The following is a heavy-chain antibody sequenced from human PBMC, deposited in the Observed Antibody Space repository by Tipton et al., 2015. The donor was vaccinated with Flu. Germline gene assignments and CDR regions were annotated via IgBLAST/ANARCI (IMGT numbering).Heavy chain of an antibody. CDR3: VRDGGVCSSLSCSFGP. Sequence: TLSLTCTVSGGSISRGSYYYNWIRQPAGEGLEWIGRIYTNTNTNYKASLKSRVTISIDRSKNQFSLRLSSVTAADTAVHYCVRDGGVCSSLSCSFGPWGQGTLVTVSS. D-gene: IGHD2-2*01. CDR2: IYTNTNT. CDR1: GGSISRGSYY. J-gene: IGHJ5*02. V-gene: IGHV4-61*02.